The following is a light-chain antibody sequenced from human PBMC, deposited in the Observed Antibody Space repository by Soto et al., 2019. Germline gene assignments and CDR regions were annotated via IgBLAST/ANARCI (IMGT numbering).Light chain of an antibody. J-gene: IGLJ3*02. CDR2: GNS. V-gene: IGLV1-40*01. Sequence: QSVLTQPPSVSGAPGQRVTISCTGSSSNIGAGYDVHWYQQLPGTPPNLLIYGNSNRPSGVPDRFSGSKSGTSASLAITGLQAEDEADYYCQSYDSSLSGWVFGGGTKLTVL. CDR1: SSNIGAGYD. CDR3: QSYDSSLSGWV.